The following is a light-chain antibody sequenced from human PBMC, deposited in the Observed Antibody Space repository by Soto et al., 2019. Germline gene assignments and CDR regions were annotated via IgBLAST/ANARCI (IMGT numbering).Light chain of an antibody. CDR2: YAS. J-gene: IGKJ1*01. CDR1: QSISTS. Sequence: DIQMTQSPSTLSASVGYRVTITCRASQSISTSLAWYQQKPGKAPKLLIHYASSLESGVPSRFSGSGSGTEFTLTISSLQPDDFATYYCQQYDSYSTFGQGTKV. CDR3: QQYDSYST. V-gene: IGKV1-5*01.